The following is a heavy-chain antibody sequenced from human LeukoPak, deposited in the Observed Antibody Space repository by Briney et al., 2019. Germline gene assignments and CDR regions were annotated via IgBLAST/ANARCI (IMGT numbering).Heavy chain of an antibody. CDR2: ISGSGTRT. J-gene: IGHJ4*02. Sequence: GGSLRLSCAAPGFTFSTYGMSWVRQAPGKGLEWVSSISGSGTRTSYADSVKGRFTISRDNSKNTLYPQMNSLRAEDTAVYYCAKDKWVTTWFGEIDYWGQGTLVTVSS. V-gene: IGHV3-23*01. CDR3: AKDKWVTTWFGEIDY. CDR1: GFTFSTYG. D-gene: IGHD4-17*01.